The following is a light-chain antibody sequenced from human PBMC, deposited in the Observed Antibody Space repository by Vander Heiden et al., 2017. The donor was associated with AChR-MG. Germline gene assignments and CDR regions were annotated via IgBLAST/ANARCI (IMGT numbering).Light chain of an antibody. V-gene: IGKV3-20*01. CDR3: QQYGNSPGT. CDR1: QSVGSSY. Sequence: EIVLTQSPDILSLSPGETATLSCRASQSVGSSYVAWYQQKPGQTPRLLIYGASRRATGVPDRFSASGSGTDFTLIISRLEPEDFAAYYCQQYGNSPGTFGQGTKVEIE. J-gene: IGKJ1*01. CDR2: GAS.